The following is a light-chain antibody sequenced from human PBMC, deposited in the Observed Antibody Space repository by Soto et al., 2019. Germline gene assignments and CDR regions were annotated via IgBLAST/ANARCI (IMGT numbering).Light chain of an antibody. CDR3: MQYIHWPHT. V-gene: IGKV2-30*01. CDR2: KAS. J-gene: IGKJ2*01. Sequence: VVTQSPVSPPVTLGQPASISCRSSQSLVYSNGDTCLHGCQQRPGQSARRLPYKASNRDSGVPERFSGSGSGTDFTLKLSSVEAEDVGVYYCMQYIHWPHTFGQGTKLDI. CDR1: QSLVYSNGDTC.